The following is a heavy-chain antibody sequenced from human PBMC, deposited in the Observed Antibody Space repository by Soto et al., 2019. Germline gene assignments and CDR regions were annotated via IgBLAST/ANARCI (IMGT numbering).Heavy chain of an antibody. CDR3: AMEVPSSHAFDI. J-gene: IGHJ3*02. CDR2: IIPIFGTA. Sequence: SVKVCGEASAGTFSSYAISWVRQAPGQGLEWMGGIIPIFGTANYAQTFQGRVTITADESTSTAYMELSSVRYEDTAVYYCAMEVPSSHAFDIWGHGTLVPVS. D-gene: IGHD6-6*01. CDR1: AGTFSSYA. V-gene: IGHV1-69*13.